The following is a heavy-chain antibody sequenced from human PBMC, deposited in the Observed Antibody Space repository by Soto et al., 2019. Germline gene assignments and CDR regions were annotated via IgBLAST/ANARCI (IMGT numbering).Heavy chain of an antibody. CDR3: ARDSSGYDQCFDY. V-gene: IGHV3-48*01. J-gene: IGHJ4*02. D-gene: IGHD5-12*01. CDR2: ISSSSSTI. CDR1: GFTFSSYS. Sequence: EVQLVESGGGLVQPGGSLRLSCAASGFTFSSYSMNWVRQAPGKGLEWVSYISSSSSTIYYADSVKGRFTISRDNAKNSLYLQMNSLRAADTAVYYCARDSSGYDQCFDYWGQGTLVTVSS.